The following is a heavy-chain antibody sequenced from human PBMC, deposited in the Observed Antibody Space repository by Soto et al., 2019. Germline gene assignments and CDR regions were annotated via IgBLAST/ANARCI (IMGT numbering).Heavy chain of an antibody. CDR3: AKDPGYSSGWYEVYFDY. D-gene: IGHD6-19*01. J-gene: IGHJ4*02. CDR2: ISGSGGST. CDR1: GFTFSSYA. Sequence: HPGGSLRLSCAASGFTFSSYAMSWVRQAPGKGLEWVSAISGSGGSTYYADSVKGRFTISRDNSKNTLYLQMNSLRAEDTAVYYCAKDPGYSSGWYEVYFDYWGQGTLVTVS. V-gene: IGHV3-23*01.